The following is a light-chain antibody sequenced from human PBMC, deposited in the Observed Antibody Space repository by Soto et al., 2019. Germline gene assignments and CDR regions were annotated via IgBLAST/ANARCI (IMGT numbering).Light chain of an antibody. CDR3: QQSET. V-gene: IGKV3-20*01. CDR2: GAS. CDR1: QSVSSSY. Sequence: IVLTQSTGTLSLSPGERATLSCRASQSVSSSYLAWYQQKPGQAPRLLIYGASSRATGIPDRFSGSGSGTDFTLTISRLEPEDFAVYYCQQSETFGQGTKVDIK. J-gene: IGKJ1*01.